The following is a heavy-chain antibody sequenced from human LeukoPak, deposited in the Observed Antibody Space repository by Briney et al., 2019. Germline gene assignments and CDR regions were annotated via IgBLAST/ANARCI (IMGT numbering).Heavy chain of an antibody. CDR1: GVTFSSYG. V-gene: IGHV3-30*18. CDR3: AKGSHYYYYMDV. Sequence: GGSLRLSCAASGVTFSSYGMHWVRQAPGKGLEWVALISSDGNDKLYGDSVKGRFTISRDNSKNTLYLQMNSLRAEDTAVYYCAKGSHYYYYMDVWGKGTTVTVSS. CDR2: ISSDGNDK. J-gene: IGHJ6*03.